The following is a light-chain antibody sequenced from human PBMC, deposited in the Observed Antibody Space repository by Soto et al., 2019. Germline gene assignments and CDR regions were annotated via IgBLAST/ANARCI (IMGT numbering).Light chain of an antibody. V-gene: IGKV1-5*03. CDR2: KAS. Sequence: DIQMTQSPSTLSASVGDRVTITCRASQSISSWLAWYQQKPGKAPKLLIYKASTLESGVPLRFSGSGSGTEFTLTISSLQPDDFATYYCQQYDKYAWTFGQGTKVDIK. CDR3: QQYDKYAWT. J-gene: IGKJ1*01. CDR1: QSISSW.